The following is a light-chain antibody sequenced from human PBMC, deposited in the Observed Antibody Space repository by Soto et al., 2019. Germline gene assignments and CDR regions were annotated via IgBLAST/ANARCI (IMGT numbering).Light chain of an antibody. CDR3: QQYNSYLYT. V-gene: IGKV1-33*01. CDR1: QDLSHY. Sequence: DIQMTQSPSSLSASVGDRVTITCQASQDLSHYLKWYQQKPGKAPKLLIYDASNLETGVPSRFSGSGSGTDFTSTISSLQPDDFATYYCQQYNSYLYTFGKGTKLEIK. J-gene: IGKJ2*01. CDR2: DAS.